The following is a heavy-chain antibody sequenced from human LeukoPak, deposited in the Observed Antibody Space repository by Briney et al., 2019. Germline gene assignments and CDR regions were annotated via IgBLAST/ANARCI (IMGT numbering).Heavy chain of an antibody. CDR2: ISSSSSYI. Sequence: GGSLRLSCAASGFTFSSYSMNRVRQAPGKGLEWVSSISSSSSYIYYADSVKGRFTISRDNAKNSLYLQMNSLRAEDTAVYYCAATNYYDSSGYYYGFDYWGQGTLVTVSS. J-gene: IGHJ4*02. CDR3: AATNYYDSSGYYYGFDY. V-gene: IGHV3-21*01. D-gene: IGHD3-22*01. CDR1: GFTFSSYS.